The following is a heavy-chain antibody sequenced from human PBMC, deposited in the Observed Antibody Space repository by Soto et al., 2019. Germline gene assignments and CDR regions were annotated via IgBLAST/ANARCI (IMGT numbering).Heavy chain of an antibody. CDR2: INAGNGNT. D-gene: IGHD2-15*01. Sequence: ASVKVSCKASGYTFTSYAMHWVRQAPGQRLEWMGWINAGNGNTKYSQKFQGRVTITRDTSASTAYMELSSLRSEDTAVYYCARDLGYCSGGSCSPYYGMDVWGQGTTVTVSS. CDR1: GYTFTSYA. V-gene: IGHV1-3*01. J-gene: IGHJ6*02. CDR3: ARDLGYCSGGSCSPYYGMDV.